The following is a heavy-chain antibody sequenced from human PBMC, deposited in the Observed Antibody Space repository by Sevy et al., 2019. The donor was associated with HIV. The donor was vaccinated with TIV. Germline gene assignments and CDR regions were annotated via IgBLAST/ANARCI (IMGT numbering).Heavy chain of an antibody. V-gene: IGHV3-11*01. CDR3: AGVSHFHNFGPGSYYSDYFDV. CDR1: GFSFTSHY. J-gene: IGHJ3*01. D-gene: IGHD3-10*01. Sequence: GGSLRLSCAASGFSFTSHYINWIRQAPGKGLEWVAYISTSGGAVYYADSLKGRFTISRDNGKNTVDLQMNTLRDEDTAVYYCAGVSHFHNFGPGSYYSDYFDVWGQGTMVTVSS. CDR2: ISTSGGAV.